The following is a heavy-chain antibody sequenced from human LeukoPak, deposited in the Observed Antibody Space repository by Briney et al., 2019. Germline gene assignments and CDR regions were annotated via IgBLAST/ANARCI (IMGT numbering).Heavy chain of an antibody. Sequence: GGSLRLSCAASGFTFSNSAMTWVHQAPGKGLEWVSAISDSGGKTHYADSVKGRFTISRDNSKNTLYLQMNSLRVEDTAIYYCAKDWSCDFWGQGTLITVSS. CDR1: GFTFSNSA. CDR2: ISDSGGKT. V-gene: IGHV3-23*01. D-gene: IGHD1-26*01. CDR3: AKDWSCDF. J-gene: IGHJ4*02.